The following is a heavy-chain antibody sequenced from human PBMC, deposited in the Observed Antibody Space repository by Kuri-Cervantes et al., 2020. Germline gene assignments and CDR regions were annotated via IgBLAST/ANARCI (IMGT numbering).Heavy chain of an antibody. V-gene: IGHV1-18*01. J-gene: IGHJ4*02. CDR2: ISAYNGNT. Sequence: ASVKVSCKASGYTFTSYGISWVRQAPGQGLEWMGWISAYNGNTNYAQKLQGRVTMTTDTSTSTAYMELSSLRSEDTAVYYCATVGNQRILYYFDYWGQGTLVTVSS. CDR1: GYTFTSYG. CDR3: ATVGNQRILYYFDY. D-gene: IGHD4-23*01.